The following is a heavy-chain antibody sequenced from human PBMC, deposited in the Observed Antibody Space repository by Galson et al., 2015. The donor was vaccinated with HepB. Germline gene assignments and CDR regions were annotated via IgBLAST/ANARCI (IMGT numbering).Heavy chain of an antibody. CDR1: GFNFDDYT. Sequence: SLRLSCAASGFNFDDYTMHWVRQAPGKGLEWVSLISWDGVTTYYADSVKGRFTVSRDNSKHSLFLQMNSLRTQDTALYYCVKDLTYYYGSGISRAYGLDVWGQGTPVTVAS. CDR2: ISWDGVTT. J-gene: IGHJ6*02. V-gene: IGHV3-43*01. D-gene: IGHD3-10*01. CDR3: VKDLTYYYGSGISRAYGLDV.